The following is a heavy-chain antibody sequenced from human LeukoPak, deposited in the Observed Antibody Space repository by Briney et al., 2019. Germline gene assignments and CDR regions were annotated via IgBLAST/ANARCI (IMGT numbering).Heavy chain of an antibody. D-gene: IGHD3-22*01. J-gene: IGHJ4*02. Sequence: GGSLRLSCAASGFTFSSYAMHWVRQAPGKGLEWVAVISYDGSNKYYADSVKGRFTISRDNSKNTLYLQMNSLRAEDTAEYYCARRRVYYDSSGYYDYFDYWGQGTLVTVSS. CDR3: ARRRVYYDSSGYYDYFDY. CDR2: ISYDGSNK. V-gene: IGHV3-30-3*01. CDR1: GFTFSSYA.